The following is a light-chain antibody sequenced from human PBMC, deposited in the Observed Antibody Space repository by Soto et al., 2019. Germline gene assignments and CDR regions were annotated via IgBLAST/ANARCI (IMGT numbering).Light chain of an antibody. J-gene: IGLJ2*01. V-gene: IGLV6-57*04. Sequence: LTQPHSVSESPGKTVTISCTRSSGSIASNYVQWYQQRPGSAPTTVIYEDNQRPSGVPDRFSGSIDSSSNSASLTISGLKTEDEADYYCQSYDSLRVVFGGGTKVTVL. CDR2: EDN. CDR3: QSYDSLRVV. CDR1: SGSIASNY.